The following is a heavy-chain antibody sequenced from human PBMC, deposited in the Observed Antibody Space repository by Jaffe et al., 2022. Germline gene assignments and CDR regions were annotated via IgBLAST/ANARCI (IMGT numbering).Heavy chain of an antibody. J-gene: IGHJ4*02. CDR3: ARQDYGDYATSFDY. V-gene: IGHV4-39*01. D-gene: IGHD4-17*01. CDR1: GGSISSSSYY. Sequence: QLQLQESGPGLVKPSETLSLTCTVSGGSISSSSYYWGWIRQPPGKGLEWIGSIYYSGSTYYNPSLKSRVTISVDTSKNQFSLKLSSVTAADTAVYYCARQDYGDYATSFDYWGQGTLVTVSS. CDR2: IYYSGST.